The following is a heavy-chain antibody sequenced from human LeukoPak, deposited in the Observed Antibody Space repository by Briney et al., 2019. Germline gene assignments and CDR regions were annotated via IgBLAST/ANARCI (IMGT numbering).Heavy chain of an antibody. J-gene: IGHJ4*02. CDR3: ASTVDTAMPVDY. CDR2: IIPIFGTA. D-gene: IGHD5-18*01. CDR1: GGTFSSYA. Sequence: ASVKVSCMASGGTFSSYAMSWVRQAPGQGLEWMGGIIPIFGTANYAQKFQGRVTITADESTNTAYMELSSLRSEDTAVYYCASTVDTAMPVDYWGQGTLVTVSS. V-gene: IGHV1-69*13.